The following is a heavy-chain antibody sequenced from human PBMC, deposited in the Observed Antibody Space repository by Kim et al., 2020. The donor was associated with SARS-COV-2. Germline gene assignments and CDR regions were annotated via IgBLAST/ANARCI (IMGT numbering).Heavy chain of an antibody. D-gene: IGHD6-13*01. CDR3: AATGIAAAGTFDY. CDR2: ISYDGSNK. CDR1: GFTFSSYA. Sequence: GGSLRLSCAASGFTFSSYAMHWVRQAPGKGLEWVAVISYDGSNKYYADSVKGRFTISRGNSKNTLYLQMNSQRAEDTAVYYCAATGIAAAGTFDYWGQGTLVTVSS. J-gene: IGHJ4*02. V-gene: IGHV3-30-3*01.